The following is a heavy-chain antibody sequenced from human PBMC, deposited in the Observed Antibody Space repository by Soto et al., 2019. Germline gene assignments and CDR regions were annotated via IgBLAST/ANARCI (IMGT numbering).Heavy chain of an antibody. CDR2: INPSGGST. V-gene: IGHV1-46*01. CDR3: ARGETYYDLCSGGRRSYCYYYGMYV. J-gene: IGHJ6*04. Sequence: GASVKVSCKAPGYTFTSYYMHWVRQAPGQGLEWMGIINPSGGSTSCAQKFQGRVTMTRDTSTSTVYMELSSLRSEDTAVYYCARGETYYDLCSGGRRSYCYYYGMYVCGRETRVTAAS. D-gene: IGHD3-3*01. CDR1: GYTFTSYY.